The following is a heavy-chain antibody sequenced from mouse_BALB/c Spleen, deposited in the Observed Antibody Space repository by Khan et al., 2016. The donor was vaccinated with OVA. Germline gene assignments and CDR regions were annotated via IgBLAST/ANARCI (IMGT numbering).Heavy chain of an antibody. D-gene: IGHD1-2*01. CDR1: GYSITSGYG. Sequence: EVQLVVSGPGLVKPSQSLSLTCTVTGYSITSGYGWNWIRQFPGNKLEWMGYISYSGSTNYNPSLKSRISITRDTSKNQFFLQLNSVTTEDTATXYCARTARIKYWGQGTTLTVSS. V-gene: IGHV3-2*02. J-gene: IGHJ2*01. CDR3: ARTARIKY. CDR2: ISYSGST.